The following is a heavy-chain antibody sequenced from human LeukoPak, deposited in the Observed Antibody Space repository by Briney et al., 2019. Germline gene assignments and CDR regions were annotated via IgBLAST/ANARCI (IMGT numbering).Heavy chain of an antibody. V-gene: IGHV3-23*01. CDR3: AKGSRGARPYYFDY. J-gene: IGHJ4*02. CDR2: ITDRGDST. CDR1: EFSVGSNY. Sequence: GGSLRLSCAASEFSVGSNYMSWVRQAPGKGLEWVSAITDRGDSTYSADSVKGRFIISRDNSKNTLYLQMNSLRAEDTAVYYCAKGSRGARPYYFDYWGQGTLVPVSS. D-gene: IGHD6-6*01.